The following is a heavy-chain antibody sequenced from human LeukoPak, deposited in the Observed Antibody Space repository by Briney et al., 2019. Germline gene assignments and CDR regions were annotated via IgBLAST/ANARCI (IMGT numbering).Heavy chain of an antibody. CDR3: AKDLYPLEVPGQLVLLRRDY. V-gene: IGHV3-23*01. CDR2: ISGSGGST. J-gene: IGHJ4*02. CDR1: GFTFSSYA. Sequence: GGSLRLSCAASGFTFSSYAMSWVRQAPGKGLEWVSAISGSGGSTYYADSVKGRFTISRDNSKNTLYLQMNSLRAEDTAVYYCAKDLYPLEVPGQLVLLRRDYWGQGTLVTVSS. D-gene: IGHD6-13*01.